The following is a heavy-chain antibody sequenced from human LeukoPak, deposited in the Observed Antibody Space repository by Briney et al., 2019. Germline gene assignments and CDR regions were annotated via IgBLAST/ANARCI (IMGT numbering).Heavy chain of an antibody. J-gene: IGHJ4*02. CDR1: GDSVSNVRYS. V-gene: IGHV4-61*01. D-gene: IGHD6-13*01. CDR2: IYHSGST. CDR3: ARDLAAGSLDF. Sequence: SETLSLTCTVSGDSVSNVRYSWSCIRQPPGKGLEWIGYIYHSGSTSYNPSLKSRVTISIDTSRNQFSLTLSSVTAADTAIYYCARDLAAGSLDFWGQGILVTVSS.